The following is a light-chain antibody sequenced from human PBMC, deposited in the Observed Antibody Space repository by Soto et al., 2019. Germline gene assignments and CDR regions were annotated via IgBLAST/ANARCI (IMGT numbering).Light chain of an antibody. CDR2: VAS. Sequence: DIQMTQSLSSLSASVGDSVTITCRASQSISNSLSWYQQKPGKAPKFLIYVASTLQRGVPSRFSGSGSGTDFTLTISSLRPEDFATYYCQQTFSPPYTFGQGTKLEIK. CDR3: QQTFSPPYT. J-gene: IGKJ2*01. V-gene: IGKV1-39*01. CDR1: QSISNS.